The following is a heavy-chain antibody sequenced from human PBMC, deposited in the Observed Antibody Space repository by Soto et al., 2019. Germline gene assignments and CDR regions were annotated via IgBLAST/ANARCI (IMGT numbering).Heavy chain of an antibody. CDR2: MYHSGST. CDR3: ARDYYGSGSYYIY. V-gene: IGHV4-30-2*02. D-gene: IGHD3-10*01. Sequence: TLSLTCAVSGGSISSGGYSWSWIRQPPGKGLEWIGYMYHSGSTYYNPSLKSRVTISVDTSKNQFSLKLSSVTTADTAVYYCARDYYGSGSYYIYWGQGTLVTVSS. CDR1: GGSISSGGYS. J-gene: IGHJ4*02.